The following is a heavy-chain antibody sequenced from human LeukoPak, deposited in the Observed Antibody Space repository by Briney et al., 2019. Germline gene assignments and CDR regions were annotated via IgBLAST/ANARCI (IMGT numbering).Heavy chain of an antibody. D-gene: IGHD3-22*01. J-gene: IGHJ4*02. CDR1: GGSISSGGYS. Sequence: SGTLSLTCAVSGGSISSGGYSWSWIRQPPGKGLEWIGYIYHSGSTYYNPSLKSRVTISVDRSKNQFPLKLSSVTAADTAVYYCARFGYYDSSGYSFDYWGQGTLVTVSS. CDR2: IYHSGST. CDR3: ARFGYYDSSGYSFDY. V-gene: IGHV4-30-2*01.